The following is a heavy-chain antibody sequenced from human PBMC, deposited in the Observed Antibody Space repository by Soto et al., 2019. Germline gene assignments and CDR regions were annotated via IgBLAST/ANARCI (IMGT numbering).Heavy chain of an antibody. D-gene: IGHD2-2*01. CDR2: ISGSGGST. CDR3: AKDARRSLFVVVPAAYYYFDY. CDR1: GFTFSSYA. Sequence: EVQLLESGGGLVQPGGSLRLSCAASGFTFSSYAMSWVRQAPGKGLEWVSAISGSGGSTYYADSVKGRFTISRDNSKNTLYLQMNSLRAEDRAVYYCAKDARRSLFVVVPAAYYYFDYWGQGTLVTVSS. J-gene: IGHJ4*02. V-gene: IGHV3-23*01.